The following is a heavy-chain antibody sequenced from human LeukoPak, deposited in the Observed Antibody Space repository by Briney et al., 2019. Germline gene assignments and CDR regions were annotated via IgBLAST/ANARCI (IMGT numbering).Heavy chain of an antibody. D-gene: IGHD2-21*02. CDR1: GFTVSSNY. J-gene: IGHJ4*02. CDR2: IYSGGST. Sequence: GGSLRLSCAASGFTVSSNYMSWVRQAPGKGLEWVSVIYSGGSTYYADSVKGRFTISRDNSKNTLYLQMNSLRAEDTAVYYCARTHLNIPLAYCGGDCYGDYWGQGTLVTVSS. V-gene: IGHV3-66*01. CDR3: ARTHLNIPLAYCGGDCYGDY.